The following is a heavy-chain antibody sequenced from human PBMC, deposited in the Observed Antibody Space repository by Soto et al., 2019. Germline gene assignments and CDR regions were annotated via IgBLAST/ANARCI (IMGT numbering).Heavy chain of an antibody. V-gene: IGHV4-61*08. Sequence: SETLSLTCAVSGGSISSGGYYWSWIRQPPGKGLEWIGYIYYSGSTNYNPSLKSRVTISVDTSKNQFSLKLSSVTAADTAVYYCARGLGYSGYDYEDSYYYYGMDVWGQGTTVTVSS. J-gene: IGHJ6*02. CDR3: ARGLGYSGYDYEDSYYYYGMDV. CDR1: GGSISSGGYY. CDR2: IYYSGST. D-gene: IGHD5-12*01.